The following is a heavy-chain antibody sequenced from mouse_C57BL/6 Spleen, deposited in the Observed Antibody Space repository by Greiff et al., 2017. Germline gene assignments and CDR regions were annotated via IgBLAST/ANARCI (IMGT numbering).Heavy chain of an antibody. CDR2: IRSKSNNYAT. D-gene: IGHD3-1*01. CDR3: VRQDSGRGYFDY. V-gene: IGHV10-1*01. CDR1: GFSFNTYA. Sequence: EVMLVESGGGLVQPKGSLKLSCAASGFSFNTYAMNWVRQAPGKGLEWVARIRSKSNNYATYYADSVKDRFTISRDDSESMLYLQMNNLKTEDTAMYYCVRQDSGRGYFDYWGQGTTLTVSS. J-gene: IGHJ2*01.